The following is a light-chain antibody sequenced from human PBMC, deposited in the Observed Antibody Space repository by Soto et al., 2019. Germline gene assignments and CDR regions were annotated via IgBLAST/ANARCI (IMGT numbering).Light chain of an antibody. V-gene: IGKV3-15*01. J-gene: IGKJ1*01. CDR3: QQYNNWPKWT. CDR2: GAS. CDR1: QSFSNN. Sequence: EIVMTHSPSTLSVSPVEGASLSCRSIQSFSNNYLSWYQQKPGQAPRLLIYGASTRATGIPARFSGSGSGTEFTLTISSLQSEDFAVYYCQQYNNWPKWTFGQGTKVDIK.